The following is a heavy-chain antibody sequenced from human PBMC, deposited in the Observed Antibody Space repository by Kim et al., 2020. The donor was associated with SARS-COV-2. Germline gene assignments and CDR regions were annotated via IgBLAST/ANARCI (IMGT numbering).Heavy chain of an antibody. Sequence: SETLSLTCAGYGGSFSGYYWSWIRQPPGKGLEWIGEINHSGSTNYNPSLKSRVTISVDTSKNQFSLKLSSVTAADTAVYYCARGTLGFGELFGYYYYYGMDVWGQGTTVTVSS. V-gene: IGHV4-34*01. CDR1: GGSFSGYY. D-gene: IGHD3-10*01. CDR3: ARGTLGFGELFGYYYYYGMDV. J-gene: IGHJ6*02. CDR2: INHSGST.